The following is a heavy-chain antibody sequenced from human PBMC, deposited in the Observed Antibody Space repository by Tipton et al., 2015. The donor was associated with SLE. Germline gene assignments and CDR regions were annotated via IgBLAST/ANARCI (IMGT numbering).Heavy chain of an antibody. V-gene: IGHV4-38-2*01. Sequence: GLVKPSETLSLTCAVSGFSISSGYYWGWIRQPPGKGLECIGSIYHSGSTDYNPSLKSRLTISVDTSKNQFSLRLSSVTAADTAVYYCARHGVFGVVVSYYFDYWGQGTLVTVSS. J-gene: IGHJ4*02. CDR1: GFSISSGYY. CDR3: ARHGVFGVVVSYYFDY. D-gene: IGHD3-3*01. CDR2: IYHSGST.